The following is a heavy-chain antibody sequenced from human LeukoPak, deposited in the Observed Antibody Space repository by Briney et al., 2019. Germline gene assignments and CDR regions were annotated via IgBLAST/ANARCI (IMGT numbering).Heavy chain of an antibody. V-gene: IGHV3-23*01. J-gene: IGHJ5*02. CDR2: ISASGGRT. CDR1: GFIFSNYA. Sequence: GGSLRLSCATSGFIFSNYAMSWVRQAPGKGLEWVSAISASGGRTYYADSVKGRFTISRDNSKDTLYIQMNSLRAEDTAVYYCATTEEYYGFXSGYYXRWFDPWGQGXXXXXSS. D-gene: IGHD3-3*01. CDR3: ATTEEYYGFXSGYYXRWFDP.